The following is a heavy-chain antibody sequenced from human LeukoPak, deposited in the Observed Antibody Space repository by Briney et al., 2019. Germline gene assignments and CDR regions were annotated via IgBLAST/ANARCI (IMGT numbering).Heavy chain of an antibody. CDR2: ISSNGGST. Sequence: GGSLRLSCAASGFTFSSYAMHWVRQAPGKGLEYVSAISSNGGSTYYANSVKGRFTISRDNSKNTLYLQMGSLRAEEMAVYYCARGRSYDPASGPDIWGQGTMVTVSS. CDR1: GFTFSSYA. D-gene: IGHD3-22*01. J-gene: IGHJ3*02. V-gene: IGHV3-64*01. CDR3: ARGRSYDPASGPDI.